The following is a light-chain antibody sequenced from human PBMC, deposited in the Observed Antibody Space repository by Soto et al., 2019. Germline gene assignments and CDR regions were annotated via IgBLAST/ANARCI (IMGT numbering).Light chain of an antibody. CDR2: GAS. Sequence: EVVMTQSPATLSASPGERATLSCWASETVATNLAWYQQKPGQAPRLLTPGASTRAAGISDRFRGSGSGTEFTLTISCLRSEGSGIYYCQQYFEWPPMTFGQGTKV. J-gene: IGKJ1*01. V-gene: IGKV3-15*01. CDR1: ETVATN. CDR3: QQYFEWPPMT.